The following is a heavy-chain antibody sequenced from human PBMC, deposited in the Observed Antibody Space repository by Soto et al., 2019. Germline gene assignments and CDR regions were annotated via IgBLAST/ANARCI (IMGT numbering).Heavy chain of an antibody. J-gene: IGHJ6*02. D-gene: IGHD6-6*01. CDR2: INPSGGST. CDR1: GYTFTSYY. V-gene: IGHV1-46*01. CDR3: ARDQGVQQEGYSHYYYYGMDV. Sequence: ASVKVSCKASGYTFTSYYMHWVRQAPGQGLEWMGIINPSGGSTSYAQKFQGRVTMTRDTSTSTVYMELSSLRSEDTAVYYCARDQGVQQEGYSHYYYYGMDVWGQGTTVTVSS.